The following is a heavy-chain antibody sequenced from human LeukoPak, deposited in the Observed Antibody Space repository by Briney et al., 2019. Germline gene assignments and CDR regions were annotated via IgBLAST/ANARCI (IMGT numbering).Heavy chain of an antibody. V-gene: IGHV4-61*01. CDR2: IYYSGST. Sequence: SETLSLTCTVSGGSVSSGSYYWGWIRQPPGKGLEWIGYIYYSGSTNYNPSLKSRVTISVDTSKNQFSLKLSSVTAADTAVYYCARGQWSLYYFDYWGQGTLVTVSS. D-gene: IGHD6-19*01. J-gene: IGHJ4*02. CDR1: GGSVSSGSYY. CDR3: ARGQWSLYYFDY.